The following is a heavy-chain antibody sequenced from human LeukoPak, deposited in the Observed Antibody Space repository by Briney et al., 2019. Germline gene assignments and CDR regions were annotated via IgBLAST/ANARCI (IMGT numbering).Heavy chain of an antibody. Sequence: LSLTCTVSGGSISSSSYYWGWIRQPPGKGLEWISYVSSSGRTRYYADSVKGRFTFSRDNAKNSLHLQMNSLRAEDTAVYYCARGTILEATACNPFDYWGQGTLVTVSS. V-gene: IGHV3-11*04. D-gene: IGHD1-26*01. CDR1: GGSISSSSYY. CDR2: VSSSGRTR. J-gene: IGHJ4*02. CDR3: ARGTILEATACNPFDY.